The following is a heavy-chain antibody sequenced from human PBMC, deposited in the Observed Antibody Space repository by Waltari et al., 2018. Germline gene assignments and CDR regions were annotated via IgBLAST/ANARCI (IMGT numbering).Heavy chain of an antibody. CDR2: ISSRGTDI. CDR3: AGGLKGSSGRYEGY. D-gene: IGHD6-19*01. J-gene: IGHJ4*02. V-gene: IGHV3-21*01. CDR1: VFTFSLHA. Sequence: EVQLVESGGGLVKPGGSLRLTCAASVFTFSLHATTWVRQAPGKGLEGVSSISSRGTDIYYADSLKGRFTISRDNSKNSLYLQIDSLRADDTAVYYCAGGLKGSSGRYEGYWGQGTLVTVAS.